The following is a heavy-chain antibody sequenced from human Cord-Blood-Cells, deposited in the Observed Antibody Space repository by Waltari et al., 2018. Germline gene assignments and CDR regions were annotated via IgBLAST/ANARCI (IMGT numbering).Heavy chain of an antibody. V-gene: IGHV3-21*01. J-gene: IGHJ6*02. Sequence: EVQLVESGGGLVKPGGSLRLPCAASGFTFSSYSMNWVRQAPGKGLEWVSSISSSSSYIYYADSVKGRFTISRDNAKNSLYLQMNSLRAEDTAVYYCASFNRGCSSTSCHMTYYYYGMDVWGQGTTVTVSS. CDR2: ISSSSSYI. D-gene: IGHD2-2*02. CDR3: ASFNRGCSSTSCHMTYYYYGMDV. CDR1: GFTFSSYS.